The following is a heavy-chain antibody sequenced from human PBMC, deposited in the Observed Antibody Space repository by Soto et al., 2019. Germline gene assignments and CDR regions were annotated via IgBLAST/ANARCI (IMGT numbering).Heavy chain of an antibody. D-gene: IGHD3-22*01. J-gene: IGHJ4*02. V-gene: IGHV2-5*02. CDR3: AQTGYYYDSSGLDY. CDR1: GFSLSTSGVG. Sequence: QITLKESGPTLVKPTQTLTLTCNFSGFSLSTSGVGVGWIRQPPGKALEWLALIYWDDDKRYSPSLKSRLTITKDTSENQVVLTMTNMDPVDTATYYCAQTGYYYDSSGLDYWGQGTLVTVSS. CDR2: IYWDDDK.